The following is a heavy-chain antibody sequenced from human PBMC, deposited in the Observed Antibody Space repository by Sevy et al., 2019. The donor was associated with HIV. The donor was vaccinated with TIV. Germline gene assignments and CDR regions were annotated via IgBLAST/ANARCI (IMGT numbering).Heavy chain of an antibody. D-gene: IGHD3-22*01. J-gene: IGHJ3*02. CDR3: ARQRVTYYYDSSGRRDAFDI. V-gene: IGHV1-2*02. CDR1: GYTFTGYY. CDR2: INPNSGGT. Sequence: ASVKVSCKASGYTFTGYYMHWVRQAPGQGLEWMGWINPNSGGTNYAQKFQGRVTMTRDTSISTAYMVLSRLRSDDTAVYYCARQRVTYYYDSSGRRDAFDIWGQGTMVTVSS.